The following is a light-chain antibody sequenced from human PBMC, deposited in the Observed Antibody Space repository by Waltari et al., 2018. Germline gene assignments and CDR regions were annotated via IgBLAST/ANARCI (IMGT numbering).Light chain of an antibody. J-gene: IGLJ1*01. Sequence: QSALPQPASVSGSPGQSITISCTGTSSDVGGYNYVSWYQQHPGKAPKLMIYDVSKRPSGVSNRFSGSKSGNTASLTISGLQAEDEADYYCSSYTSNSTYVFGTGTEVTVL. CDR2: DVS. CDR3: SSYTSNSTYV. CDR1: SSDVGGYNY. V-gene: IGLV2-14*03.